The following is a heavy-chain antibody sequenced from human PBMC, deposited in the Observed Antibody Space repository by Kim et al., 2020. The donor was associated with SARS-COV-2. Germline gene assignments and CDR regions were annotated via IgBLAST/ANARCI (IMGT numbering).Heavy chain of an antibody. CDR1: GYTFTSYY. CDR2: INPSGGST. Sequence: ASVKVSCKASGYTFTSYYMHWVRQAPGQGLEWMGIINPSGGSTSYAQKFQGRVTMTRDTSTSTVYMELSSLRSEDTAVYYCARDFTMVVAATPDYYYSMDVWGQGTTVTVSS. V-gene: IGHV1-46*01. CDR3: ARDFTMVVAATPDYYYSMDV. J-gene: IGHJ6*02. D-gene: IGHD2-15*01.